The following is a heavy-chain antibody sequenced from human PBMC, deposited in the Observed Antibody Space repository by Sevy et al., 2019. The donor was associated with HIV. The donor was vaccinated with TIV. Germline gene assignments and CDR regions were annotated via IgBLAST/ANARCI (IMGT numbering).Heavy chain of an antibody. CDR1: GFTFSSYS. J-gene: IGHJ6*02. V-gene: IGHV3-48*02. Sequence: GGSLRLSCAASGFTFSSYSMNWVRQAPGKGLAWVSYISSSSSTIYYADSVKGRLTISRDNAKNELYLQLNRLRDEDTAVYYCAGDWRGMALTYYYYGMDVWGQGTTVTVSS. CDR2: ISSSSSTI. CDR3: AGDWRGMALTYYYYGMDV. D-gene: IGHD3-16*01.